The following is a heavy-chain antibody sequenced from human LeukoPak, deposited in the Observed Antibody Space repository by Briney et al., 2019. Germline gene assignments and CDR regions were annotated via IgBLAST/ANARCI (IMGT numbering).Heavy chain of an antibody. CDR1: GFTFSSYG. J-gene: IGHJ4*02. Sequence: PGRSLRLSCAASGFTFSSYGMHWVRQAPGKGLEWVAVIWYDGSNKYYADSVKGRFTISRDNSKNTLYLQMNSLRAEDTAVYYCAKDGPVYHYDSRGYQGYRGFFAYWGQGTLVTASS. D-gene: IGHD3-22*01. V-gene: IGHV3-33*06. CDR2: IWYDGSNK. CDR3: AKDGPVYHYDSRGYQGYRGFFAY.